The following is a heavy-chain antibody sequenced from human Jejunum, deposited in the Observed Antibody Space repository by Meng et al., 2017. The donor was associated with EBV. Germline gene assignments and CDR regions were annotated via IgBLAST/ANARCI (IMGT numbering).Heavy chain of an antibody. Sequence: GQMGGAGGGLVQPGGSLGLSWAASGFSFSIYGMSWVRQAPGKGLECVSGISGNSITTSYADSVKGRFTISRDNSKNTVFLQMNSLRAEDTAIYYCAKSLFGGNTVWGQGTLVTVSS. CDR1: GFSFSIYG. V-gene: IGHV3-23*04. D-gene: IGHD4-23*01. CDR2: ISGNSITT. J-gene: IGHJ4*02. CDR3: AKSLFGGNTV.